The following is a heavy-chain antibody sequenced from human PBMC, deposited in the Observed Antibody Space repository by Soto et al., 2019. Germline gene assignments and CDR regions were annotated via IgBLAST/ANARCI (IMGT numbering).Heavy chain of an antibody. CDR3: ARAQLDYCYDSSGYPFDY. V-gene: IGHV6-1*01. CDR1: GDSVSSNSAA. J-gene: IGHJ4*02. CDR2: TYYRSKWYN. Sequence: PSQTLSLTCAISGDSVSSNSAAWNWIRQSPSRGLEWLGRTYYRSKWYNDYAVPVKSRITINPDTSKNQFSLQLNSVTPEDTAVYYCARAQLDYCYDSSGYPFDYWGQGTLVTVSS. D-gene: IGHD3-22*01.